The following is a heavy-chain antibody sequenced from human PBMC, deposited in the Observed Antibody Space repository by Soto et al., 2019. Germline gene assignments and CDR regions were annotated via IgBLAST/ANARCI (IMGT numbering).Heavy chain of an antibody. CDR1: GFTFSSYG. J-gene: IGHJ6*02. D-gene: IGHD3-10*01. V-gene: IGHV3-33*01. CDR2: IWYDGSNK. CDR3: ARDQTIGGYYYYGMDV. Sequence: GGSLRLSCAASGFTFSSYGMHWVRQAPGKGLEWVAVIWYDGSNKYYADSVKGRFTISRDNSKNTLYLQMNSLRAEDTAVYYCARDQTIGGYYYYGMDVWGQGTTVTVSS.